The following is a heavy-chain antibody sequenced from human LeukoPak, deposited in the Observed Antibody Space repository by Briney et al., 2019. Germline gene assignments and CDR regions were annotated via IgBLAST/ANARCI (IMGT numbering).Heavy chain of an antibody. CDR1: GFTFSSYS. CDR3: ARDCWDYGSGSYCGIDY. CDR2: ISSSSSYI. V-gene: IGHV3-21*01. Sequence: PGGSLRLSCAASGFTFSSYSMNWVRQAPGKGLEWVSSISSSSSYIYYADSVKGRFTISRDNAKISLYLQMNSLRAEDTAVYYCARDCWDYGSGSYCGIDYWGQGTLVTVSS. J-gene: IGHJ4*02. D-gene: IGHD3-10*01.